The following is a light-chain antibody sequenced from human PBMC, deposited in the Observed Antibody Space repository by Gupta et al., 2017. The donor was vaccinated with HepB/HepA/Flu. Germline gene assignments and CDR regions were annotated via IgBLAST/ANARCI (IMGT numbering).Light chain of an antibody. J-gene: IGLJ1*01. Sequence: QSALTQPASVSGSPGQSITISCTGTSSDVGGYNYVSWYHQHPGKAPKFMIYDVSNRPSGVSNRFSGSKSGNTASLTISGLQAEDEADYYCSSYTSSSTQVFGTGTKVTVL. CDR2: DVS. CDR3: SSYTSSSTQV. V-gene: IGLV2-14*03. CDR1: SSDVGGYNY.